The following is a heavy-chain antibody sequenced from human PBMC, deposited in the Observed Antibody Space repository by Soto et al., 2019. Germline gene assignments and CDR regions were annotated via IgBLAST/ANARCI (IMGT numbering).Heavy chain of an antibody. D-gene: IGHD5-12*01. V-gene: IGHV1-18*01. CDR2: ISAYNGNT. Sequence: QVQLVQSGAEVKKPGASVKVSCKASGYTFTSYGINWVRQAPGQGLEWMGWISAYNGNTHYAQKLQGRVTMTTDTSTSTANMALRSLRSDDTAVYYCARVQSGYDFAYWGQGTLGTVSS. CDR3: ARVQSGYDFAY. CDR1: GYTFTSYG. J-gene: IGHJ4*02.